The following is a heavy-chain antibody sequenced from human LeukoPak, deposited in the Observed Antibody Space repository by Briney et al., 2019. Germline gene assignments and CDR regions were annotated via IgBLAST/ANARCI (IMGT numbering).Heavy chain of an antibody. Sequence: GGSLILCCAAAGFIFSTCAISLGRQPGGKGLGWVSSIFPSGGEIHYAASVRGRFPLSRDTSQSTLSLQINSLRAEDTAIYYCATYRQVMLPFESWGQGTLVTVSS. D-gene: IGHD2-2*02. CDR1: GFIFSTCA. J-gene: IGHJ4*02. CDR3: ATYRQVMLPFES. V-gene: IGHV3-23*01. CDR2: IFPSGGEI.